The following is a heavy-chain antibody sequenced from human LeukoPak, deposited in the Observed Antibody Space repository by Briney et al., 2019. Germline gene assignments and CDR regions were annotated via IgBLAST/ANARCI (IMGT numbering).Heavy chain of an antibody. CDR3: ARDFEAYYSDY. V-gene: IGHV1-18*01. Sequence: ASVKVSCKASGGTFSSYAISWVRQAPGQGLEWMGWISAYNGNTNYAQKLQGRVTMTTDTSTSTAYMELRSLRSDDTAVYYCARDFEAYYSDYWGQGTLVTVSS. CDR2: ISAYNGNT. CDR1: GGTFSSYA. J-gene: IGHJ4*02.